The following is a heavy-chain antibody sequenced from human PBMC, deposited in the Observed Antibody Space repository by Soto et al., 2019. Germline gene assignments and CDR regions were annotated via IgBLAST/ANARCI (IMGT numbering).Heavy chain of an antibody. CDR1: GGSFSCYY. CDR2: INHSGST. CDR3: ARGFRLNGDIVVVPAARGGGNWFDP. J-gene: IGHJ5*02. V-gene: IGHV4-34*01. D-gene: IGHD2-2*01. Sequence: SETLSLTCAVYGGSFSCYYLSWIRQPPGKGLEWIGEINHSGSTNYNPSLKSRVTISVDTSKNQFSLKLSSVTAADTAVYYCARGFRLNGDIVVVPAARGGGNWFDPWGQGTLVTVSS.